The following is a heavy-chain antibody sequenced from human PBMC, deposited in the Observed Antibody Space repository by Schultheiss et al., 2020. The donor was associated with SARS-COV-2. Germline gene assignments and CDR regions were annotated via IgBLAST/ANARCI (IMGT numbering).Heavy chain of an antibody. CDR2: ISSDGNNK. D-gene: IGHD5-18*01. Sequence: GGSLRLSCEASGFTFSSYWVHWVRQAPGKGLEWVAVISSDGNNKYYADSVRGRFTISRDNSKNTLYLQMNSLRSEDTATYFCARDFAGVDSYGLLGSYGMDVWGQGTTVTVSS. CDR3: ARDFAGVDSYGLLGSYGMDV. V-gene: IGHV3-30*03. J-gene: IGHJ6*02. CDR1: GFTFSSYW.